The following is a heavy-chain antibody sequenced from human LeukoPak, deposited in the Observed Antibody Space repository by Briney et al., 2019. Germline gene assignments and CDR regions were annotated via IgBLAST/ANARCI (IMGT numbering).Heavy chain of an antibody. D-gene: IGHD1-26*01. CDR1: GGTFSSYA. J-gene: IGHJ3*02. CDR3: ARGPTVGATNDAFDI. V-gene: IGHV1-69*04. CDR2: IIPILGIA. Sequence: GASVKVSCKASGGTFSSYAISWVRQAPGQGLEWMGRIIPILGIANYAQKFQSRVTITADKSTSTAYMELSSLRSEDTAVYYCARGPTVGATNDAFDIWGQGTMVTVSS.